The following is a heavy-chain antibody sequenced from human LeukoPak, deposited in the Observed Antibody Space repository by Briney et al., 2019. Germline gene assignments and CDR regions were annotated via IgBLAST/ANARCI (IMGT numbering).Heavy chain of an antibody. D-gene: IGHD1-20*01. Sequence: ASVKVSCKTSGYTFTKYLVHWVRQAPGQGLEWVGTINPNGDATNYAPRLQGRLTLTQDTSTSTVYMELRGLTPDDTAVYYCARPLFCAFDNCGYWLDPWGPGTLVTVSS. CDR3: ARPLFCAFDNCGYWLDP. CDR2: INPNGDAT. V-gene: IGHV1-46*01. CDR1: GYTFTKYL. J-gene: IGHJ5*02.